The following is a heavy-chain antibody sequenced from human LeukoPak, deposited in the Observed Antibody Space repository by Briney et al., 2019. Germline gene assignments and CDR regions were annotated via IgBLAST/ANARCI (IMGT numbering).Heavy chain of an antibody. Sequence: PSETLSLTCTVSGGSISSYYWSWIRQPPGKGLEWIGYIYYSGSTNYNPSLKSRISISVDTSKNQFSLKLSSVTAADTAVYYCARGDGGTYYYYYMDVWGKGTTVTVSS. D-gene: IGHD2-21*01. V-gene: IGHV4-59*01. CDR1: GGSISSYY. CDR3: ARGDGGTYYYYYMDV. CDR2: IYYSGST. J-gene: IGHJ6*03.